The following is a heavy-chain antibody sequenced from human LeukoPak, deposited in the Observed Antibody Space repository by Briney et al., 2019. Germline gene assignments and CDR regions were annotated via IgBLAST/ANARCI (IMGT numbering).Heavy chain of an antibody. CDR3: ARDSTYWYDSGSSGPHYFDY. CDR1: GFIFSNYA. D-gene: IGHD3-10*01. J-gene: IGHJ4*02. CDR2: TSSDGSKT. Sequence: PGGSLRLSCAASGFIFSNYAMHWVRQAPCKGLEWVALTSSDGSKTYHADPVKGRFSISRDNSKNTLYLQLNSLIAEDTSVYYCARDSTYWYDSGSSGPHYFDYWGQGALVPVSS. V-gene: IGHV3-30*01.